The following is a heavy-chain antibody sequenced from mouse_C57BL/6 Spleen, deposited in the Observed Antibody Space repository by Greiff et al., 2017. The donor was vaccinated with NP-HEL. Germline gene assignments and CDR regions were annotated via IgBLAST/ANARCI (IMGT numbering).Heavy chain of an antibody. V-gene: IGHV1-69*01. CDR3: ARAGDYGNSYFDY. J-gene: IGHJ2*01. Sequence: VQLQQPGAELVMPGASVKLSCKASGYTFTSYWLHWVKQRPGQGLEWIGEIDPSDSYTNYNQKFKGKSTLTVDKSSSTAYMQLSSLTSEDSAVYYCARAGDYGNSYFDYWGQGTTLTVSS. CDR2: IDPSDSYT. D-gene: IGHD2-1*01. CDR1: GYTFTSYW.